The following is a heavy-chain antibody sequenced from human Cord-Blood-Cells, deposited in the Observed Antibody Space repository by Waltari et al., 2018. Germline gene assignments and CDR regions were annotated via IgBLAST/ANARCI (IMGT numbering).Heavy chain of an antibody. CDR3: ARARRDIVVVPAAMGAFDI. D-gene: IGHD2-2*01. CDR2: IYSGGST. J-gene: IGHJ3*02. V-gene: IGHV3-53*04. CDR1: GFTVSSNY. Sequence: EVQLVESGGGLVQPGGSLRLSCAASGFTVSSNYMSWVRQAPGKGLEGVSVIYSGGSTYYADSVKGRFTISRHNSKNTLYLQMNSLRAEDTAVYYCARARRDIVVVPAAMGAFDIWGQGTMVTVSS.